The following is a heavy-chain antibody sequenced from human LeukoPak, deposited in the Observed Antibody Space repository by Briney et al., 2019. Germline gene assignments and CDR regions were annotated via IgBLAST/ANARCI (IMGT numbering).Heavy chain of an antibody. CDR1: GFTFSSYG. CDR3: AKDLYTATITLSFDY. Sequence: GGSLRLSCAASGFTFSSYGMHWVRQAPGKGLEWVAVISYDGSNKYYADSVKGRFTISRDNSKNTLYLQMNGLRAEDTAVYYCAKDLYTATITLSFDYWGQGTLVTVPS. CDR2: ISYDGSNK. J-gene: IGHJ4*02. D-gene: IGHD5-18*01. V-gene: IGHV3-30*18.